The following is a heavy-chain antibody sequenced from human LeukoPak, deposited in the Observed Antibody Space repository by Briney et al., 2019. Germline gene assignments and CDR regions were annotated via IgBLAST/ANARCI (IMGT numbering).Heavy chain of an antibody. CDR2: INPNSGGT. CDR3: ARDSSSSCVSAFDI. Sequence: GASVKVSCKASGYTFTSYYMHWVRQAPGQGLEWMGWINPNSGGTNYAQKFQGRVTMTRDTSISTAYMELSRLRSDDTAVYYCARDSSSSCVSAFDIWGQGTMVTVSS. CDR1: GYTFTSYY. J-gene: IGHJ3*02. D-gene: IGHD6-13*01. V-gene: IGHV1-2*02.